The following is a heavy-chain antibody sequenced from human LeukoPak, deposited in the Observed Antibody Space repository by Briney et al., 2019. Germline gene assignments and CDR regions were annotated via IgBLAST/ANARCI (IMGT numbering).Heavy chain of an antibody. D-gene: IGHD3-10*01. V-gene: IGHV1-18*01. CDR3: ARVIRGFGELPLYYMDV. Sequence: GASVKVSCKTSGYTSTSNGISWVRQAPGQGLEWLGWISTYNGNTKYAQKFQGRVTMTTDAPTSTVYMELRSLRSDDTAVYFCARVIRGFGELPLYYMDVWGKGTTVTISS. CDR2: ISTYNGNT. J-gene: IGHJ6*03. CDR1: GYTSTSNG.